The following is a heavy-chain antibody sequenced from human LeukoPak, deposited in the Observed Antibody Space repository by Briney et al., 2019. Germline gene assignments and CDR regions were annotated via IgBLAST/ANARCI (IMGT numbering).Heavy chain of an antibody. D-gene: IGHD6-13*01. CDR2: IKQDGSEK. CDR1: GFTFSSYW. J-gene: IGHJ4*02. CDR3: ARWTQYSSSWYYDY. V-gene: IGHV3-7*01. Sequence: GGSLRLSCAASGFTFSSYWMSWVRQAPGKGLEWVANIKQDGSEKYYVDSVKGRFTISRDNAKNSLYLQMNSLRAEDTAVYYCARWTQYSSSWYYDYWGQGTLVTVSS.